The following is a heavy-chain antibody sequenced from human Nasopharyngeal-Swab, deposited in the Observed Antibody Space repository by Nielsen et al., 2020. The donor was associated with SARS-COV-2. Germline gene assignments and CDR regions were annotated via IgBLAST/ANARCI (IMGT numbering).Heavy chain of an antibody. V-gene: IGHV1-24*01. CDR1: GYTLTELS. CDR3: ATSVTMIVVAHDAFDI. Sequence: ASVKVSCKVSGYTLTELSMHWVRQAPGKGLEWMGGFDPEDGETIYAQKFQGRVTMTEDTSTDTAYMELSSLRSEDTAVYYCATSVTMIVVAHDAFDIWGQGTMVTVS. J-gene: IGHJ3*02. D-gene: IGHD3-22*01. CDR2: FDPEDGET.